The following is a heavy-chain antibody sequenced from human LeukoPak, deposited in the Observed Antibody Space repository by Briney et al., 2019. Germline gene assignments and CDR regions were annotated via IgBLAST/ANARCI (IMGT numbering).Heavy chain of an antibody. CDR2: INHSGST. CDR1: GGSFSGYY. CDR3: ARVDSSGSDYFDY. D-gene: IGHD6-19*01. V-gene: IGHV4-34*01. J-gene: IGHJ4*02. Sequence: SETLSLTCAVYGGSFSGYYWSWIRQPPGKGLEWIGEINHSGSTNYNPSLKSRVTISVDTSKNQFSLKLSSVTAADTAVYYCARVDSSGSDYFDYWGQGTLVTVSS.